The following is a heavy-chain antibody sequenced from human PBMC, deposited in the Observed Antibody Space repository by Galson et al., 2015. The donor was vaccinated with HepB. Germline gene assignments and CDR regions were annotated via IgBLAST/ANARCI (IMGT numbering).Heavy chain of an antibody. V-gene: IGHV3-66*02. CDR2: IYSAGHT. CDR3: ARDKAEQLVLFNY. CDR1: GFTVSSNH. Sequence: SLRLPCAASGFTVSSNHMSWVRQAPGMGLEWVSVIYSAGHTYYANPVKGRFTISRDNSKNTLYLQMNSLRAEDTAVYYCARDKAEQLVLFNYWGQGTLVTVSS. D-gene: IGHD6-13*01. J-gene: IGHJ4*02.